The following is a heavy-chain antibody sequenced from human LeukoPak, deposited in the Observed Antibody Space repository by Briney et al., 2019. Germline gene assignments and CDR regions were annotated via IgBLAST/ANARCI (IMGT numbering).Heavy chain of an antibody. CDR1: GGSITSYY. Sequence: SEILSLTCTVSGGSITSYYWSWIRQPPGKGLEWIGYIYYSGSTNYNPSLKSRVTISVDTSKNQFSLKLSSVTAADTAVYYCARGGVNYKIAGPWGQGALVTVSS. D-gene: IGHD3-10*01. CDR2: IYYSGST. CDR3: ARGGVNYKIAGP. V-gene: IGHV4-59*12. J-gene: IGHJ5*02.